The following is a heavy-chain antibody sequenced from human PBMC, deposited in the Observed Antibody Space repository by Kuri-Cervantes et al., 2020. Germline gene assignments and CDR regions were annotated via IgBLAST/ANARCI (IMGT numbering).Heavy chain of an antibody. Sequence: SQTLSLTCAVYGGSFSGYYWSWIRQPPGKGLEWIGEINHSGSTNYNPSLKSRVTISVDTSKNQFSLRLSSVTAADTAVYYCAREFFSNYDPATPDYYYYYMDVWGKGTTVTVSS. CDR1: GGSFSGYY. CDR2: INHSGST. CDR3: AREFFSNYDPATPDYYYYYMDV. J-gene: IGHJ6*03. D-gene: IGHD4-11*01. V-gene: IGHV4-34*01.